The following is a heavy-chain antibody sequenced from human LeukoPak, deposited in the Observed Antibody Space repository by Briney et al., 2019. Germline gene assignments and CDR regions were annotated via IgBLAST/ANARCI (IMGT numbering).Heavy chain of an antibody. CDR1: GFTFSSYA. CDR2: ISGSGGST. J-gene: IGHJ4*02. V-gene: IGHV3-23*01. Sequence: GGSLRLSCAASGFTFSSYAMSWVRQAPGKRLEWVSAISGSGGSTYYADSVKGRFTISRDNSKSTLYLQMNSLRAEDTAVYYCAKDLPRYYYTAGIAAAGHDYWGQGTLVTVSS. D-gene: IGHD6-13*01. CDR3: AKDLPRYYYTAGIAAAGHDY.